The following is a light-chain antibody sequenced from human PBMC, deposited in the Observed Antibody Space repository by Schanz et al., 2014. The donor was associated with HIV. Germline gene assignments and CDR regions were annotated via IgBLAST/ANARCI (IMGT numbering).Light chain of an antibody. Sequence: QSVLMQPPSLSGAPGQRVTISCSGSSSNIGADYDVHCYQHLPGAAPKLLIFDYNNRPSGVPDRFSGSKSGTSASLAFTGLQAEDEADYYCSSYTSSSTWVFGGGTKLTVL. CDR3: SSYTSSSTWV. CDR1: SSNIGADYD. J-gene: IGLJ3*02. V-gene: IGLV1-40*01. CDR2: DYN.